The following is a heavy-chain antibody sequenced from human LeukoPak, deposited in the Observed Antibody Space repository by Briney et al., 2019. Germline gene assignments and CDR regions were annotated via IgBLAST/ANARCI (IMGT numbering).Heavy chain of an antibody. V-gene: IGHV3-48*04. CDR1: GFTFSRYW. Sequence: GGSLRLSCEASGFTFSRYWMIWVRQAPGKGLEYISYISSSGGTIYYADSVKGRFTLSRDNAKNSLSLEMNSLRAEDTAVYYCARGKYSFDYWGQGTLVTVSS. CDR3: ARGKYSFDY. CDR2: ISSSGGTI. J-gene: IGHJ4*02.